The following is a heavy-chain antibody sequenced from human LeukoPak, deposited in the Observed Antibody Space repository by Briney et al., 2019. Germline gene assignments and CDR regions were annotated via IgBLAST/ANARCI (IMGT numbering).Heavy chain of an antibody. Sequence: GGSLRLSCAASGFTFSSYAMHWVRQAPGKGLEWVAVISYDGSNKYYADSVEGRFTISRDNSKNTLYLQMNSLRAEDTAVYYCARTRDGDYVSSWGQGTLVTVSS. D-gene: IGHD4-17*01. CDR2: ISYDGSNK. V-gene: IGHV3-30-3*01. J-gene: IGHJ5*02. CDR1: GFTFSSYA. CDR3: ARTRDGDYVSS.